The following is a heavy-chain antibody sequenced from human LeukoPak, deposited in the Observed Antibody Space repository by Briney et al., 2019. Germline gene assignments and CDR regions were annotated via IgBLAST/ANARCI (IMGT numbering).Heavy chain of an antibody. J-gene: IGHJ4*02. CDR2: INPSGGST. CDR3: AGGYSYGHFDY. CDR1: GYTFTSYY. V-gene: IGHV1-46*01. D-gene: IGHD5-18*01. Sequence: ASVKVSCKASGYTFTSYYLHWVRQAPGQGLEWMGIINPSGGSTSYAQKFQDRVTMTRDTSTSTVYLELSSLRSEDTAMYYCAGGYSYGHFDYWGQGTLVTVSS.